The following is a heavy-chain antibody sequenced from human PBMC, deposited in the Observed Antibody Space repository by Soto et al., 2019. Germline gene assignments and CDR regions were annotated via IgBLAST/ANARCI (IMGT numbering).Heavy chain of an antibody. CDR1: GFTFSSYD. CDR2: IGTAGDT. V-gene: IGHV3-13*01. D-gene: IGHD2-2*01. J-gene: IGHJ6*02. Sequence: GGSLRLSCAASGFTFSSYDMHWVRQATGKGLEWVSAIGTAGDTYYPGSVKGRFTISRENAKNSLYLQMNSLRAGDTAVYYCARGRHHQGMDVWGQGTTVTVSS. CDR3: ARGRHHQGMDV.